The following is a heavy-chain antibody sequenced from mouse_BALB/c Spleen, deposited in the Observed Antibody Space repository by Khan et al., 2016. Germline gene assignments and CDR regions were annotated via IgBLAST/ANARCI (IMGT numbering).Heavy chain of an antibody. D-gene: IGHD1-1*01. V-gene: IGHV4-1*02. CDR3: ARAVYYGYLAY. CDR2: INPDSSTI. Sequence: EVQLVESGGGLVQPGGSLKLSCAASGFDLSRYWMSWVRQAPGKGLEWIGEINPDSSTINYTPSLKDRFIISRDTAKNTLYLQVSKVRSEDTALYYCARAVYYGYLAYWGQGTLVSVSA. J-gene: IGHJ3*01. CDR1: GFDLSRYW.